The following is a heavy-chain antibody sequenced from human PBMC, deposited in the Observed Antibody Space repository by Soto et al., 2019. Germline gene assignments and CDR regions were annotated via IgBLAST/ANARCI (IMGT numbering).Heavy chain of an antibody. CDR3: ARQDYDGGRGYFGLDV. D-gene: IGHD3-16*01. Sequence: SETLSLTCTVSGVSISSSSYYWGWIRQPPGKGLEWIGSIYYSGSTYYNPSLKSRITISVDTSKNQFSLKSSSVTAADSAVYYCARQDYDGGRGYFGLDVWGQGTTVTVSS. CDR2: IYYSGST. J-gene: IGHJ6*02. V-gene: IGHV4-39*01. CDR1: GVSISSSSYY.